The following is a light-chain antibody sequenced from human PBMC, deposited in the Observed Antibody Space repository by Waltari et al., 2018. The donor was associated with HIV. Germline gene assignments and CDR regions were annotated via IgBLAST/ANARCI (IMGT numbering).Light chain of an antibody. CDR2: GAP. V-gene: IGKV3-15*01. CDR3: QQYNAWPRT. CDR1: QSVSSN. J-gene: IGKJ1*01. Sequence: EIVLTQSPGTLSVSPGERATLSCRASQSVSSNLAWFQQKPGQAPRLVIYGAPTRATGIPDRFSGSGSGTEFTLTISSLQSEDFAVYYCQQYNAWPRTFGQGTKVEIK.